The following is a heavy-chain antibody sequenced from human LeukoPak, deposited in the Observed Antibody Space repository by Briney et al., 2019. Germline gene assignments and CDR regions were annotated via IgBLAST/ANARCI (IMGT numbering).Heavy chain of an antibody. CDR2: IYYSGST. J-gene: IGHJ4*02. V-gene: IGHV4-39*01. CDR3: ARIVVVIMGLDY. D-gene: IGHD3-22*01. Sequence: PSETLSLTCTVSGGSISSSSYHSGWIRQPPGKGLEWIGSIYYSGSTYYNPSLKSRVTISVDTSKNQFSLKLSSVTAADTAVYYCARIVVVIMGLDYWGQGTLVTVSS. CDR1: GGSISSSSYH.